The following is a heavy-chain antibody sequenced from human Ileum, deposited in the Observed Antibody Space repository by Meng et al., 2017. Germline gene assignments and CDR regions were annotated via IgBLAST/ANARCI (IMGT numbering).Heavy chain of an antibody. J-gene: IGHJ4*02. D-gene: IGHD3-22*01. Sequence: QVPLQQGGAGLLKPSETLSRTCAVYGGSFSGYYWSWIRQPPGKGLEWIGEINHSGSTNYNPSLKSRVTISVDTSKNQFSLKLSSVTAADTAVYYCSRTSYYDNSGYYPGWGQGTLVTVSS. CDR3: SRTSYYDNSGYYPG. CDR1: GGSFSGYY. CDR2: INHSGST. V-gene: IGHV4-34*01.